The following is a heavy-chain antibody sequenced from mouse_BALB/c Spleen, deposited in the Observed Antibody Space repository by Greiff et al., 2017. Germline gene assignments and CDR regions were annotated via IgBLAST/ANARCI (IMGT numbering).Heavy chain of an antibody. V-gene: IGHV1-9*01. CDR2: ILPGSGST. CDR1: GYTFSSYW. Sequence: VQLQQSGAELMKPGASVKISCKATGYTFSSYWIEWVKQRPGHGLEWIGEILPGSGSTNYNEKFKGKATFTADTSSNTAYMQLSSLTSEDSAVYYCARRGFITTATRFDYWGQGTTLTVSS. CDR3: ARRGFITTATRFDY. J-gene: IGHJ2*01. D-gene: IGHD1-2*01.